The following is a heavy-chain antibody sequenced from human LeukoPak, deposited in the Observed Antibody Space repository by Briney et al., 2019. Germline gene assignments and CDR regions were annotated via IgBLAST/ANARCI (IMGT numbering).Heavy chain of an antibody. V-gene: IGHV3-20*04. CDR3: ARDNERAVAGLGAFDI. D-gene: IGHD6-19*01. Sequence: RPGGSLRLSCAASGFTFDDYGMSWGRQAPGEGLGGVSGIYWNGGSTGYADSVKGRFTISRDSAKNSLYLQMNSLRAEDTALYYCARDNERAVAGLGAFDIWGQGTMVTVSS. CDR1: GFTFDDYG. J-gene: IGHJ3*02. CDR2: IYWNGGST.